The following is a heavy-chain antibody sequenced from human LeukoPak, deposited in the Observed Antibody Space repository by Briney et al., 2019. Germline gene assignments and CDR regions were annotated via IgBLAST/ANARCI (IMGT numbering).Heavy chain of an antibody. CDR1: GFTFSSYS. J-gene: IGHJ4*02. Sequence: VGSLRLSCAASGFTFSSYSMNWVRQAPGKGLEWVSSISSSSSYIYYADSVKGRFTISRDNAKNSLYLQMNSLRAEDTAVYYCASWGRVVVAAIGRDYWGQGTLVTVSS. D-gene: IGHD2-15*01. CDR3: ASWGRVVVAAIGRDY. CDR2: ISSSSSYI. V-gene: IGHV3-21*01.